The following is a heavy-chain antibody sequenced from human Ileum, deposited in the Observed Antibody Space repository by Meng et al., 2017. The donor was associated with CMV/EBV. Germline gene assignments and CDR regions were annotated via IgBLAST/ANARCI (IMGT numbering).Heavy chain of an antibody. CDR2: INPNSGGT. J-gene: IGHJ4*02. CDR1: GYTFTGYY. D-gene: IGHD2-2*01. V-gene: IGHV1-2*02. CDR3: ARDAHQLLLYNDY. Sequence: ASVKVSCKASGYTFTGYYMHWVRQAPGQGLEWMGWINPNSGGTNYAQKFQGRVSMTRDTSISTAYMELSRLRSDDTAVYYCARDAHQLLLYNDYWGQGTLVTVSS.